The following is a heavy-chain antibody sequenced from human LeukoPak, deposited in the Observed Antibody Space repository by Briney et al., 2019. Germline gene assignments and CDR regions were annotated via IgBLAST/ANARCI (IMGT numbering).Heavy chain of an antibody. Sequence: SETLSLTCTVSGGSISSSSYYWGWIRQPPGKGLEWIGSIYYSGSTYYNPSLKSRVTISVDTSKNQFSLKLSSVTAADTAVYYCARHLWDQDYDFWSGYGGFDPWGQGTLVTVSS. CDR2: IYYSGST. D-gene: IGHD3-3*01. CDR1: GGSISSSSYY. V-gene: IGHV4-39*01. CDR3: ARHLWDQDYDFWSGYGGFDP. J-gene: IGHJ5*02.